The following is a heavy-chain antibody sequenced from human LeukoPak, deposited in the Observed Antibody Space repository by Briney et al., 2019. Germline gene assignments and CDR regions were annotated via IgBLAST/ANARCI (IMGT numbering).Heavy chain of an antibody. Sequence: GGSLRLSCAASGFTFSSYAMSWVRQAPGKGLEWVSAISGSGGSTYYADSVKGRFTISRDNSKNTLYLQMNGLRAEDTAVYYCAKSDGYDSYFDYWGQGTLVTVSS. V-gene: IGHV3-23*01. CDR2: ISGSGGST. D-gene: IGHD5-12*01. J-gene: IGHJ4*02. CDR1: GFTFSSYA. CDR3: AKSDGYDSYFDY.